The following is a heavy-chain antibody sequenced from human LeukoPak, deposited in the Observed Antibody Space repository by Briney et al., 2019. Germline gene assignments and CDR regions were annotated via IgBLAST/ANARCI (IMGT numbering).Heavy chain of an antibody. CDR3: AGHCSGGSCYPGAGYYMDV. D-gene: IGHD2-15*01. J-gene: IGHJ6*03. V-gene: IGHV4-61*02. Sequence: SETLSLTCTVSGDSISSGSYYWRWIRQPAGKGLEWIGRIYTSGSTDYNPSLKSRVTISVDTSKNQFSLKLSSVTAADTAVYYCAGHCSGGSCYPGAGYYMDVWGKGTTVTVSS. CDR1: GDSISSGSYY. CDR2: IYTSGST.